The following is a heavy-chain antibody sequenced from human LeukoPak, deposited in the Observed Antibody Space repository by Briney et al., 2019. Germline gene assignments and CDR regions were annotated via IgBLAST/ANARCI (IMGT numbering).Heavy chain of an antibody. V-gene: IGHV3-20*04. Sequence: GGSLRLSCTASGFAFDEHAMSWDRQVPGKGLEWVSGINWSGGSTGYADPLRGRFTISRDNAKNSLYLQMDSLRAEDTALYYCARAPITSPFYFDYWGQGTLVTVSS. CDR2: INWSGGST. CDR1: GFAFDEHA. J-gene: IGHJ4*02. CDR3: ARAPITSPFYFDY. D-gene: IGHD2-2*01.